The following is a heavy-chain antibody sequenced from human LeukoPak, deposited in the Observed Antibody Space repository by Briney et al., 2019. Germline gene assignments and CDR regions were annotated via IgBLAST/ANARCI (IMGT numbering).Heavy chain of an antibody. J-gene: IGHJ6*02. Sequence: GGSLRLSCAASGFTFADYAMHWVRQAPGKGLEWVSSISWNSGSIGYADSVKGRFTISRDNAKNSLYLQMNSLRAEDTAVYYCARYCGGDCYGMDVWGQGTTVTVSS. V-gene: IGHV3-9*01. CDR1: GFTFADYA. D-gene: IGHD2-21*02. CDR2: ISWNSGSI. CDR3: ARYCGGDCYGMDV.